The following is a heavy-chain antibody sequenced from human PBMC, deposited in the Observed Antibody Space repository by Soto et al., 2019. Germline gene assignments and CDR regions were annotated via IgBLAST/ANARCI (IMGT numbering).Heavy chain of an antibody. CDR3: EKDLGGEITMIRGVRSDNSDPGMDV. D-gene: IGHD3-10*01. CDR1: GFSFNVFG. CDR2: ISYDGNKK. J-gene: IGHJ6*02. V-gene: IGHV3-30*18. Sequence: QGQLVESGGGLVQPGRSLRLSCAASGFSFNVFGMNWVRQAPGKGLEWVAVISYDGNKKKYADSVKGRFTISRDNANSMVCVQMNSLRAEDTAVYYCEKDLGGEITMIRGVRSDNSDPGMDVWGQGTTVIVSS.